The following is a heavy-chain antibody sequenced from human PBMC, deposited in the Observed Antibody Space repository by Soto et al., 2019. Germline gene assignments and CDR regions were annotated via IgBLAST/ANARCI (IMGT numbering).Heavy chain of an antibody. D-gene: IGHD4-17*01. J-gene: IGHJ4*02. CDR2: IHYSGST. V-gene: IGHV4-59*01. Sequence: SETLSLTCTVADGTICSYYWSWIRQPRGRGLEWIGCIHYSGSTNYNPSLKSRVTISVDTSKNQFSLKLSSVTAADTAVYYCARGTDDYGDILYFDYWGQGTLVTVSS. CDR1: DGTICSYY. CDR3: ARGTDDYGDILYFDY.